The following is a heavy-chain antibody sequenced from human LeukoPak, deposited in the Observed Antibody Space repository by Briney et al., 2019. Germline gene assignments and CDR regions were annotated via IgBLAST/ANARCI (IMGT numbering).Heavy chain of an antibody. J-gene: IGHJ4*02. Sequence: GGSLRLSCEASGFTFSSYWMTWVRQAPGKGLEWVANIVQDGGEKHYVDSVKGRFTISRDNAKNSLYLQMNSLRDEDTAVYYCARHRIHSSDYWGQGTLVTVSS. CDR1: GFTFSSYW. CDR2: IVQDGGEK. V-gene: IGHV3-7*01. D-gene: IGHD2-15*01. CDR3: ARHRIHSSDY.